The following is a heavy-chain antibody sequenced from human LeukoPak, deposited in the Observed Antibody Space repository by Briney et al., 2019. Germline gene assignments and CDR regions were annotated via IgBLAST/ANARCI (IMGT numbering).Heavy chain of an antibody. V-gene: IGHV4-30-4*08. D-gene: IGHD4-23*01. CDR3: AREVRTTNYGGHVDY. Sequence: SQTLSLTCTVSGGSISSGDYYWSWIRQPPGKGLEWIGYIYYSGSTYYSPSLKSRVTISVDTSKNQFSLKLSSVTAADTAVYYCAREVRTTNYGGHVDYWGQGTLVTVSS. J-gene: IGHJ4*02. CDR2: IYYSGST. CDR1: GGSISSGDYY.